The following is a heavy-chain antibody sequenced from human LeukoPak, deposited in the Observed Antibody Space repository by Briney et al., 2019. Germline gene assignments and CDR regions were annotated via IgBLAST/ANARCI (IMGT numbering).Heavy chain of an antibody. V-gene: IGHV3-23*01. CDR1: GXTFSTYA. CDR2: IGGGGVRT. J-gene: IGHJ4*02. CDR3: AKASRQGAVASPLDY. Sequence: PGGSLRLSCAASGXTFSTYAMSWVRQAPGKGLECVSAIGGGGVRTYYADSVKGRFTISRDNSKDTLFLQMNSLRAEDTAVYYCAKASRQGAVASPLDYWGQGTLVTVSS. D-gene: IGHD6-19*01.